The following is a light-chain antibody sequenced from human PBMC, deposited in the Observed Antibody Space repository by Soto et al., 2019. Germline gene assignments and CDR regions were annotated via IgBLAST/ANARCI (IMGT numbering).Light chain of an antibody. CDR3: CSYAGSYTVL. CDR2: DVT. J-gene: IGLJ3*02. V-gene: IGLV2-11*01. CDR1: TSDVGGSKY. Sequence: QSALTQPRSVSGSPGQSVTISCTETTSDVGGSKYVSWYQQHPGKAPKLMIYDVTKRPSGVPDRFSGSKSGSTASLTISGLQAEDEADYYCCSYAGSYTVLFDGGTQLTVL.